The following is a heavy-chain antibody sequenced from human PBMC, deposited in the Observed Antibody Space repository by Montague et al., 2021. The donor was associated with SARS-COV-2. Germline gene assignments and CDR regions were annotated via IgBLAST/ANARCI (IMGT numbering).Heavy chain of an antibody. CDR3: ARDLTPYYGSGSYYNPIDAFDI. J-gene: IGHJ3*02. Sequence: TLSLTCTVSGGSISSGSYYWSWIRQPAGKGLEWIGRIYTSGSTNYNPSLKSRVTISVDTSKNQLSLKLSSVTAADTAVYYCARDLTPYYGSGSYYNPIDAFDIWGQGTMVTVSS. V-gene: IGHV4-61*02. D-gene: IGHD3-10*01. CDR1: GGSISSGSYY. CDR2: IYTSGST.